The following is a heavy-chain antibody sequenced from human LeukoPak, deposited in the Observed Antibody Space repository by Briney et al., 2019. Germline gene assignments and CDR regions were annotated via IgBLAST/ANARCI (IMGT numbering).Heavy chain of an antibody. V-gene: IGHV1-3*01. D-gene: IGHD6-19*01. CDR2: LNAANGNS. Sequence: GASVKVSCKASGYTLTSFAMHWVRQAPGQRLERMGRLNAANGNSQYSQKFQDRVTITSDSSANTAYMEFSSLRSEDSAVYYCARDGKHIAVPGVRYPMDVWGQGTTVTVS. J-gene: IGHJ6*02. CDR3: ARDGKHIAVPGVRYPMDV. CDR1: GYTLTSFA.